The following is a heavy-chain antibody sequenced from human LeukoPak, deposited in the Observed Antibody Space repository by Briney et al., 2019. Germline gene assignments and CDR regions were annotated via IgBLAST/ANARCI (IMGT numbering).Heavy chain of an antibody. CDR3: ASNFYDILTGARYDAFDI. V-gene: IGHV1-46*01. Sequence: ASVKVSCKASGYTFTSYYMHWVRQAPGQGLEWMGIINPSGGSTSYAQKLQGRVTMTTDTSTSTAYMELRSLRSDDTAVYYCASNFYDILTGARYDAFDIWGQGTMVTVSS. J-gene: IGHJ3*02. CDR2: INPSGGST. CDR1: GYTFTSYY. D-gene: IGHD3-9*01.